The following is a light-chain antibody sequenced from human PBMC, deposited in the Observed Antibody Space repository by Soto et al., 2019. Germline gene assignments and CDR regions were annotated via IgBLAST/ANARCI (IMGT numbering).Light chain of an antibody. CDR3: SSFTSSITLV. CDR2: DVS. Sequence: QSALTQPASVSGSPGQSITISCTGTSSDVGGYDYVSWYQQHPGKAPKLMIYDVSNRPSGVSNRFSGSKSGNTASLTISGLQAEDEADYDCSSFTSSITLVFGGGTQLTVL. CDR1: SSDVGGYDY. J-gene: IGLJ2*01. V-gene: IGLV2-14*03.